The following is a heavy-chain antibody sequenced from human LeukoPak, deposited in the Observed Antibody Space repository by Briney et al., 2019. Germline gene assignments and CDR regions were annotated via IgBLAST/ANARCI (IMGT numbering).Heavy chain of an antibody. D-gene: IGHD1-1*01. CDR3: TTTTYSAN. Sequence: GGSLRLSCAASGFTFSNAWMNWVRQAPGKGLEWVGRIKSILDGGTTDYAAPVKGRFAISRDDSEDTLYLQMNSLKTEDTAVYYCTTTTYSANWGQGTLVTVSS. CDR1: GFTFSNAW. V-gene: IGHV3-15*01. CDR2: IKSILDGGTT. J-gene: IGHJ4*02.